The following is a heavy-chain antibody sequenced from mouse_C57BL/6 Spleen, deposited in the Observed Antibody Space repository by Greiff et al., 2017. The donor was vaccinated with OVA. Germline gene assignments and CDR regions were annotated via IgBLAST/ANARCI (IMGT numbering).Heavy chain of an antibody. CDR3: AKGDYYGSRDYFDY. CDR2: IDPNSGGT. Sequence: QVQLQQPGAELVKPGASVKLSCKASGYTFTSYWMHWVKQRPGRGLEWIGRIDPNSGGTKYNEKFKSKATLTVDKPSSTAYMQLSSLTSEDSAVDYCAKGDYYGSRDYFDYWGQGTTLTVSA. J-gene: IGHJ2*01. D-gene: IGHD1-1*01. V-gene: IGHV1-72*01. CDR1: GYTFTSYW.